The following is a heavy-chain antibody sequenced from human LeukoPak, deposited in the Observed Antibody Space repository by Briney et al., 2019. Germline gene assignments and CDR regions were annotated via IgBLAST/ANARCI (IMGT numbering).Heavy chain of an antibody. D-gene: IGHD2-15*01. CDR3: ARGRSTGYSYYFEY. J-gene: IGHJ4*02. CDR1: GYTFTSYD. Sequence: ASVKVSCKASGYTFTSYDINWVRQATGQGLEWMGWMNPNSRSTGYAQKCQGRVTITRNTSISAAYMELSGLRSEDTAVYYCARGRSTGYSYYFEYWGQGTLVTVSS. CDR2: MNPNSRST. V-gene: IGHV1-8*03.